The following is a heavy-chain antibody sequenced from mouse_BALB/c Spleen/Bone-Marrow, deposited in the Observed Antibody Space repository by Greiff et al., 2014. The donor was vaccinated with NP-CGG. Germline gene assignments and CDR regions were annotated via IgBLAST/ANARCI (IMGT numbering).Heavy chain of an antibody. CDR2: IYPGNSDT. V-gene: IGHV1-5*01. CDR1: GYSFTSYW. CDR3: TKEWYYGFDY. J-gene: IGHJ2*01. D-gene: IGHD1-1*01. Sequence: VQLQQSGTVLTRPGASVEMSCKASGYSFTSYWMHWVKQRPGQGLEWIGAIYPGNSDTSYNQKFKGKAKLTAVTSASTAYMELSSLTNEDSAVYYCTKEWYYGFDYWGQGTTLTVSS.